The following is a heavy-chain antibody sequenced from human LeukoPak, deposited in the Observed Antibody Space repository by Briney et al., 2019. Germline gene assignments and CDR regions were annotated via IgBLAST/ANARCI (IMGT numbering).Heavy chain of an antibody. CDR3: TNDFDN. V-gene: IGHV3-23*01. CDR1: GFTFTTYA. CDR2: SSDSGGTT. J-gene: IGHJ4*02. Sequence: GGSLRLSGAASGFTFTTYAMSWVRQAPGGGLEWVSISSDSGGTTYYADSVKGRFTISRDNSKSTLYLQMNSLRVDDTAVYYCTNDFDNWGQGTLVTVSS.